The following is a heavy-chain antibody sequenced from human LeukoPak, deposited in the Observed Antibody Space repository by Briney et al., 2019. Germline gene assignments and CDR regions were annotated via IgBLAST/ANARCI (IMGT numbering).Heavy chain of an antibody. D-gene: IGHD3-9*01. J-gene: IGHJ4*02. CDR3: AKHTDDILTGYYPYYFDY. CDR2: ISGSGGST. CDR1: GFTFSSYA. V-gene: IGHV3-23*01. Sequence: GGSLRLSCAASGFTFSSYAMSWVRQAPGKGLEWVSAISGSGGSTYYADSVKGRFTISRDNSKNTLYLQMNSLRAEDTAVYYCAKHTDDILTGYYPYYFDYWGQGTLVTVSS.